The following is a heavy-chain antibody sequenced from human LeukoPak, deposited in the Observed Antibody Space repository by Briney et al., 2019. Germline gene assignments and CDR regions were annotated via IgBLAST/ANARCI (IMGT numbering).Heavy chain of an antibody. Sequence: SEALSLTCTVSGVSISSSSYYWGWIRQPPGKGLEWTGSIYYSRSTYYNPSLKSQVTTSVDTSKNHFSLKLMSVTAADTAVYYCARQLGYCSSTSCYADKVDYWGRGTLVPVSS. CDR2: IYYSRST. D-gene: IGHD2-2*01. CDR1: GVSISSSSYY. J-gene: IGHJ4*02. V-gene: IGHV4-39*01. CDR3: ARQLGYCSSTSCYADKVDY.